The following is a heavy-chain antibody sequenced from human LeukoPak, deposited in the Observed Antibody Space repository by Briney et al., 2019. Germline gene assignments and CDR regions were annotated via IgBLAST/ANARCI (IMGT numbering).Heavy chain of an antibody. CDR3: ARYSGSYEVNYYYYYGMDV. J-gene: IGHJ6*02. D-gene: IGHD1-26*01. CDR1: GFTFSSYW. V-gene: IGHV3-7*03. Sequence: PGGSLRLSCAASGFTFSSYWMSWVRQAPGKGLEWAANIKQDGSEKYYVDSVKGRFTISRDNAKNSLYLQMNSLRAEDTAVYYCARYSGSYEVNYYYYYGMDVWGQGTTVTVSS. CDR2: IKQDGSEK.